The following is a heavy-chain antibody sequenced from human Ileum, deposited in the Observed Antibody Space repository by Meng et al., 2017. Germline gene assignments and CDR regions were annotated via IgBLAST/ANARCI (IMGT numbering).Heavy chain of an antibody. J-gene: IGHJ5*02. CDR1: GGSINIAGYY. V-gene: IGHV4-31*03. CDR2: IYYSGTT. CDR3: ARVPSGGSGVYGWFDP. D-gene: IGHD3-10*01. Sequence: HPRASDPGLVKPSQTLTLPCPGSGGSINIAGYYWSWIRQHPGKRLEWIGYIYYSGTTYYNPSLKSRVAISIDTSNNQFSLKLSSVTAADTAVYYCARVPSGGSGVYGWFDPWGQGTLVTVSS.